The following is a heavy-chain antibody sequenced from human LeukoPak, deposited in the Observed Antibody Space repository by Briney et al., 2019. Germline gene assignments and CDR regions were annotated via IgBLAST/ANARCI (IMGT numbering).Heavy chain of an antibody. J-gene: IGHJ6*03. CDR3: ARRLPWFGESYYYFYMDV. CDR2: ISSSSSTR. D-gene: IGHD3-10*01. V-gene: IGHV3-48*01. Sequence: PGGSLSLSCSASGFTFSSYSMDWVRRAPGMGMEWIIYISSSSSTRYYADSEKGRFTISRDNGKNSLYLQMNSLRAEDTAVYYCARRLPWFGESYYYFYMDVWGKGTTVTVSS. CDR1: GFTFSSYS.